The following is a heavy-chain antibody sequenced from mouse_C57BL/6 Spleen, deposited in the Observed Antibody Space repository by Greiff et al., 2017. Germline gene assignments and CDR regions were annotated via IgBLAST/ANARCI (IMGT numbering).Heavy chain of an antibody. V-gene: IGHV2-3*01. Sequence: QVQLQQSGPGLVAPSQSLSITCTVSGFSFTSYGVSWVRQPPGKGLEWLGVLWGDGSTNYHSALISRLSISKDNSKSQVFLKLNSLQTDDTATYYCARQSYGRSLYWYFEVWGTGTTVTVSS. CDR3: ARQSYGRSLYWYFEV. CDR1: GFSFTSYG. CDR2: LWGDGST. J-gene: IGHJ1*03. D-gene: IGHD1-1*01.